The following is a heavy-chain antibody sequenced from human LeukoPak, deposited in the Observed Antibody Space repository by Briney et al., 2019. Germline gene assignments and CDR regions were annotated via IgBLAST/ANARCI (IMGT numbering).Heavy chain of an antibody. D-gene: IGHD6-19*01. J-gene: IGHJ4*02. Sequence: PGGSLRLSCAASGFTLSSYAMSWVRQAPGKGLEWVSAISGSGGSTYYADSVKGRFTISRDNSKNTLYLQMNSLRAEDTAVYYCAKGKQWLETLDYWGQGTLVTVSS. V-gene: IGHV3-23*01. CDR3: AKGKQWLETLDY. CDR2: ISGSGGST. CDR1: GFTLSSYA.